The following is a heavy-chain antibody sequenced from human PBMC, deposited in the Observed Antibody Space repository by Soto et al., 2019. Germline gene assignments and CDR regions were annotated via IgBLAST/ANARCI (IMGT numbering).Heavy chain of an antibody. Sequence: EVPLLESGGGLVQPGGSLRLSCTASGFTFSNNAMSWVRQAPGKGLEWVSGISGSGGSTYYTNSMKGRFTISRDNSKNTLYLQVNSLRAEDTAVYYCAKAWSDTALPNGYWGQGTLVTVSS. CDR3: AKAWSDTALPNGY. CDR1: GFTFSNNA. V-gene: IGHV3-23*01. CDR2: ISGSGGST. D-gene: IGHD5-18*01. J-gene: IGHJ4*02.